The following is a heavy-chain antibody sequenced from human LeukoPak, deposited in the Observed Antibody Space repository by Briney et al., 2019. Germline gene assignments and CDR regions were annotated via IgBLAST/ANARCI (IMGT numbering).Heavy chain of an antibody. CDR1: GFTFSSYG. J-gene: IGHJ6*03. CDR2: IRYDGSNK. Sequence: PGGSLRLSCAASGFTFSSYGMHWVRQAPGKGLEWVAFIRYDGSNKYYADSVKGRFTISRDNSKNTLYLQMNSLRAEDTAVYYCARTMVRGIGYYYYYMDVWGKGTTVTISS. V-gene: IGHV3-30*02. CDR3: ARTMVRGIGYYYYYMDV. D-gene: IGHD3-10*01.